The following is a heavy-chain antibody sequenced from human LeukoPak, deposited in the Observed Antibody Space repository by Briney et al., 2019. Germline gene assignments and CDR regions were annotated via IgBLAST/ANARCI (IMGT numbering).Heavy chain of an antibody. CDR3: ARVNGYSYGSLDD. Sequence: PSQTLSLTCAVSSGSISNSGYSWSWIRQAPGKGLDYIGYIYYSGTTYYNPSLKSRLSMSIDTSKNQFSLRLTSVTAADTAVYYCARVNGYSYGSLDDWAQGILVIVSS. CDR2: IYYSGTT. V-gene: IGHV4-30-4*07. CDR1: SGSISNSGYS. J-gene: IGHJ4*02. D-gene: IGHD5-18*01.